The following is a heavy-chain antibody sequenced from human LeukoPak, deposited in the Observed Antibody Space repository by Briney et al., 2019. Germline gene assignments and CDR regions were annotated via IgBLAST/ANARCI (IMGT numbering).Heavy chain of an antibody. CDR3: ARVAGYGVHRFDY. CDR2: IYTTENT. V-gene: IGHV4-61*02. J-gene: IGHJ4*02. CDR1: GRSISSGSYY. D-gene: IGHD4-17*01. Sequence: SQTLSLPCTVSGRSISSGSYYWSWIRQPAGKGLERIGRIYTTENTDYNPSLSSRVTISVDTSKNQFSRSLSSLTAAGTAVYYCARVAGYGVHRFDYWGQGILVTVSS.